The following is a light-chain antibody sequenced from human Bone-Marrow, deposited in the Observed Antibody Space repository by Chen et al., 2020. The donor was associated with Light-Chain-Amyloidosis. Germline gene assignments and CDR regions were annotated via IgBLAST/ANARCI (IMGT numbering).Light chain of an antibody. V-gene: IGLV3-21*02. CDR2: DDS. Sequence: SYVLTQPSSVSVAPGQTATIACGGHNIGSTSVHWSQQTPGQAPLLVAYDDSDRPSEIPERLSGSNSGNTDTLTISRVEAGDEADYYCQVWDRSSDRPVFGGGTKLTVL. CDR3: QVWDRSSDRPV. CDR1: NIGSTS. J-gene: IGLJ3*02.